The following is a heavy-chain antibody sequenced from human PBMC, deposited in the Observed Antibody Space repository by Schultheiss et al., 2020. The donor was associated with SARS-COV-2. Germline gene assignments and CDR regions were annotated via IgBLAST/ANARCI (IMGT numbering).Heavy chain of an antibody. Sequence: GESLKISCAASGFTVSSNYMSWVRQAPGKGLEWVSVIYSGGSTYYADSVKGRFTISRDNSKNTLYLQMNSLRAEDTAVYYCASPSTYYYDSSGPRPYYYYGMDVWGQGTTVTVSS. CDR3: ASPSTYYYDSSGPRPYYYYGMDV. V-gene: IGHV3-66*01. CDR1: GFTVSSNY. CDR2: IYSGGST. D-gene: IGHD3-22*01. J-gene: IGHJ6*02.